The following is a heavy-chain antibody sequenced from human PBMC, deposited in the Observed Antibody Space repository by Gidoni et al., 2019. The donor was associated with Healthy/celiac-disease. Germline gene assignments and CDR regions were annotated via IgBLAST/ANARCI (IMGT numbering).Heavy chain of an antibody. V-gene: IGHV3-23*01. CDR1: GFTFSRYA. CDR2: IRGSGGST. J-gene: IGHJ4*02. D-gene: IGHD2-2*01. Sequence: EVQLLESGGGLVQPGGSLGLSCAASGFTFSRYAMSWVRQAPGKGLEWFSAIRGSGGSTYYADSVKGRFTISRYNSKNTLYLQMNSLRAEDTAVYYCAGGGYCSSTSCRPNYWGQGTLVTVSS. CDR3: AGGGYCSSTSCRPNY.